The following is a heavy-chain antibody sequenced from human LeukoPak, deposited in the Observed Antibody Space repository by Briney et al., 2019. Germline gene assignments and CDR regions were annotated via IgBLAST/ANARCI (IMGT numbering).Heavy chain of an antibody. CDR3: ASSRYGSGSYPPDY. D-gene: IGHD3-10*01. J-gene: IGHJ4*02. CDR1: GYTFTGYY. CDR2: INPSGGST. Sequence: GASVKVSCKASGYTFTGYYMHWVRQAPGQGLEWMGIINPSGGSTSYAQKFQGRVSMTRDMSTSTVYMELSSLRSEDTALYYCASSRYGSGSYPPDYWGQGTLVTVSS. V-gene: IGHV1-46*01.